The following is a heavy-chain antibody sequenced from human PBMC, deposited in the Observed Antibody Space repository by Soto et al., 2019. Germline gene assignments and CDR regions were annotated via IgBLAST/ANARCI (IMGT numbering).Heavy chain of an antibody. Sequence: ETLSLTYAAAGSSIRSYYCCGSQQPPGKGLVWIGYIYYSGSTNYNPSLKSRVTISVDTSKNQFSLKLSSVTAADTAVYYCARRWGRTFDYWGQGTLVTVSS. D-gene: IGHD7-27*01. CDR3: ARRWGRTFDY. J-gene: IGHJ4*02. CDR2: IYYSGST. V-gene: IGHV4-59*08. CDR1: GSSIRSYY.